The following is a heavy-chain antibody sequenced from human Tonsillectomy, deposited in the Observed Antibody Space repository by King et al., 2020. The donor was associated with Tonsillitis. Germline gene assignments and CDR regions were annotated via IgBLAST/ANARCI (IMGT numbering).Heavy chain of an antibody. D-gene: IGHD3-10*01. J-gene: IGHJ6*02. Sequence: VQLQQWGAGLLKPSETLSLTCAVYGGSFSGYYWSWIRQPPGKGLEWIGEINHSGSTNYNPSLKSRVTISVDTSKNQFSLKLSSVTAADTAVYYCARGRGGITVVRGAGMDVWGQGTTVTVSS. CDR2: INHSGST. CDR1: GGSFSGYY. V-gene: IGHV4-34*01. CDR3: ARGRGGITVVRGAGMDV.